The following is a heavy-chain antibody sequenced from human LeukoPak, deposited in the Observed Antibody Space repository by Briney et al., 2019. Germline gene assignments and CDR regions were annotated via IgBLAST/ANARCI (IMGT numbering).Heavy chain of an antibody. V-gene: IGHV6-1*01. D-gene: IGHD6-19*01. CDR3: ARETSGWLYYYYGMDV. J-gene: IGHJ6*02. CDR2: TSYKSKWFN. CDR1: GDSVSSNSAA. Sequence: SQTLSLTCVISGDSVSSNSAAWNWLRQSPSRGLEWLGRTSYKSKWFNDYAVSVKSRITINPDTSKNQFSLQLNSVTPEDTAVYYCARETSGWLYYYYGMDVWGQGITVTVSS.